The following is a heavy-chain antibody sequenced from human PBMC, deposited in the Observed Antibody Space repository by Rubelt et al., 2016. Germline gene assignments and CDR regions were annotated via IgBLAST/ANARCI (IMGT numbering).Heavy chain of an antibody. CDR3: ATETIAVDGYYYYGMDV. Sequence: VQLQESGPGLVKPSETLSLTCTVSGGSISSYYWSWLRQPPGKGLAWIGYIYYSGSTEYTPSLKSPVPISVDTSKNQFSLELRSVAAADTAVYDCATETIAVDGYYYYGMDVWGQGTTVTVSS. J-gene: IGHJ6*02. CDR2: IYYSGST. CDR1: GGSISSYY. D-gene: IGHD6-19*01. V-gene: IGHV4-59*12.